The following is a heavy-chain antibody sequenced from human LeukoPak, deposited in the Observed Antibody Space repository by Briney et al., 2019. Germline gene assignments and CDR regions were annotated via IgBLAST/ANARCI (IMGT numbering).Heavy chain of an antibody. CDR2: ISGSGGST. J-gene: IGHJ6*02. CDR1: GFTFSSYA. V-gene: IGHV3-23*01. CDR3: ARMMTYYYGMDV. D-gene: IGHD3-16*01. Sequence: GGSLRLSCAASGFTFSSYAMSWVRQAPGKGLEWASAISGSGGSTYYADSVKGRFTISRDNSKNTLYLQMNSLRAEDTAVYYCARMMTYYYGMDVWGQGTTVTVSS.